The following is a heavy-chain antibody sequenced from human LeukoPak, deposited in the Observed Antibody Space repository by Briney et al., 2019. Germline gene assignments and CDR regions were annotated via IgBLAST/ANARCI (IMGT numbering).Heavy chain of an antibody. CDR1: GGSFSGYY. J-gene: IGHJ6*02. D-gene: IGHD2-15*01. CDR2: INHSGST. CDR3: ARDLVVVAARGMDV. Sequence: SETLSLTCAVYGGSFSGYYWSWIRQPPGKGLEWIGEINHSGSTNYNPSLKSRVTISVDTSKNQFSLKLSSVTAADTAVYYCARDLVVVAARGMDVWGQGTTVTVSS. V-gene: IGHV4-34*01.